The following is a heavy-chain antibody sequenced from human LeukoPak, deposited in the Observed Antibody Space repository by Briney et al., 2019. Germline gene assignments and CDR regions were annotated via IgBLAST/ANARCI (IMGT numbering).Heavy chain of an antibody. CDR3: AGGYSYGSYFDY. Sequence: PGGSLRLSCAASGFTFSSYAMHWVRQAPGKGLEWVAVISYDGSNKYYADSVKGRFTISRDNSKNTLYLQMNSLRAEDTAVYYCAGGYSYGSYFDYWGQGTLVTVSS. CDR2: ISYDGSNK. V-gene: IGHV3-30*04. J-gene: IGHJ4*02. CDR1: GFTFSSYA. D-gene: IGHD5-18*01.